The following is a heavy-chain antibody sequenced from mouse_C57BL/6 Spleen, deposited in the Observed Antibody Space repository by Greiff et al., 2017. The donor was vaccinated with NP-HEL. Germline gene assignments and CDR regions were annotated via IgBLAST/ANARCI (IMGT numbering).Heavy chain of an antibody. V-gene: IGHV1-19*01. Sequence: VQLQQSGSVLVKPGASVKMSCKASGYTFTDYYMNWVKQSHGKSLEWIGVINPYNGGTSYNQKFKGKATLTVDKSSSTAYMELNSLTSEDSAVYYCARRDYDGYYGYFDYWGQGTTLTVSS. D-gene: IGHD2-3*01. CDR1: GYTFTDYY. CDR3: ARRDYDGYYGYFDY. J-gene: IGHJ2*01. CDR2: INPYNGGT.